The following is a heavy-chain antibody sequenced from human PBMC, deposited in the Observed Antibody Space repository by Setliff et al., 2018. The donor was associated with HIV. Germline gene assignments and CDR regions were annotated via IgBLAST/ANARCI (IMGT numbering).Heavy chain of an antibody. Sequence: ASVKVSCKASGGTFSSYAISWVRQAPGQGLEWMGWISAYNANTDYAQKLQGRVTMTTDTSTSTAYMELRSLRSDDTAVYYCARYDSSGYYPSNYYYGMDVWGQGTTVTVSS. CDR2: ISAYNANT. J-gene: IGHJ6*02. D-gene: IGHD3-22*01. V-gene: IGHV1-18*01. CDR1: GGTFSSYA. CDR3: ARYDSSGYYPSNYYYGMDV.